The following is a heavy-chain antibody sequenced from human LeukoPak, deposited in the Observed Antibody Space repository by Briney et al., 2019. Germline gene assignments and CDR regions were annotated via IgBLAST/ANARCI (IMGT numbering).Heavy chain of an antibody. D-gene: IGHD3-22*01. V-gene: IGHV4-61*05. CDR2: IYYSGST. CDR3: ARGPYDSSGYYKYYFDY. CDR1: GGSISSSSYY. J-gene: IGHJ4*02. Sequence: PSETLSLTCTVSGGSISSSSYYWGWIRQPPGTGLEWIGYIYYSGSTNYNPSLKSRVTISVDTSKNQFSLKLSSVTAADTAVYYCARGPYDSSGYYKYYFDYWGQGTLVTVSS.